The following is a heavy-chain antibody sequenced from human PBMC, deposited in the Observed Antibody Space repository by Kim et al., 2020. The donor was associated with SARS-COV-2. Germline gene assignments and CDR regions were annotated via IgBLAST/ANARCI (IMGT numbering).Heavy chain of an antibody. V-gene: IGHV5-10-1*01. J-gene: IGHJ6*02. CDR2: IDPSDSYT. Sequence: GESLKISCKGSGYSFTSYWISWVRQMPGKGLEWMGRIDPSDSYTNYSPSFQGHVTISADKSISTAYLQWSSLKASDTAMYYCASLLWFGELFPALGGMDVWGQGTTVTVSS. CDR3: ASLLWFGELFPALGGMDV. CDR1: GYSFTSYW. D-gene: IGHD3-10*01.